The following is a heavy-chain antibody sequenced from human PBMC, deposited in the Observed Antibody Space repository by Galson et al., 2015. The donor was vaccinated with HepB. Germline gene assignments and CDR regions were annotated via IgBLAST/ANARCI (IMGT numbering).Heavy chain of an antibody. CDR2: ISYDGSNK. Sequence: SLRLSCAASGFTFSSYSMNWVRQAPGKGLEWVAVISYDGSNKYYADSVKGRFTISRDNSKNTLYLQMNSLRAEDTAVYYCARESGYCSSTSCYAYYYYGMDVWGQGTTVTSP. D-gene: IGHD2-2*01. CDR1: GFTFSSYS. J-gene: IGHJ6*02. CDR3: ARESGYCSSTSCYAYYYYGMDV. V-gene: IGHV3-30*03.